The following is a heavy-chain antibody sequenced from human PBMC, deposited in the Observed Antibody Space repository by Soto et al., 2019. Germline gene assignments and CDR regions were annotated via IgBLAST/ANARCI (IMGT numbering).Heavy chain of an antibody. V-gene: IGHV3-74*01. Sequence: PGGSLRLSCAVSGFTFSAYWMHWVRQVPGKGLPWVSRISDDGSTATYADSVKGRFTISREHAQNSVYLQMNSLRDGDTAVYYCARGRSNQYESSPPPKFDPWGRGTLVTASS. CDR1: GFTFSAYW. D-gene: IGHD2-8*01. J-gene: IGHJ5*02. CDR2: ISDDGSTA. CDR3: ARGRSNQYESSPPPKFDP.